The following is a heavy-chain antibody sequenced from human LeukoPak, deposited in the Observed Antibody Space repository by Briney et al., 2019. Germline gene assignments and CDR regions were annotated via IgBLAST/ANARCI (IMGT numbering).Heavy chain of an antibody. D-gene: IGHD2-21*02. V-gene: IGHV1-69*13. CDR3: ARTSYCGVDCLDY. CDR1: GGTFSSYA. Sequence: SVKVSCKASGGTFSSYAISWVRQAPGQGLEWMGGIIPIFGTANYAQKFQGRVTITADESTSTAYMELSSLRSEDTAVYYCARTSYCGVDCLDYWGQGTLVTVSS. J-gene: IGHJ4*02. CDR2: IIPIFGTA.